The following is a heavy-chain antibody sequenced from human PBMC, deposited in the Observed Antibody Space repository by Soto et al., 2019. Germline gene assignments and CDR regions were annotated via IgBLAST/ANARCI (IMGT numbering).Heavy chain of an antibody. V-gene: IGHV1-69*01. J-gene: IGHJ6*02. CDR1: GGTFSSYA. CDR2: IIPIFGTA. D-gene: IGHD3-10*01. Sequence: QVQLVQSGAEVKKPGSSVKVSCKASGGTFSSYAISWVRQAPGQGLEWMGGIIPIFGTANYAPKFQGRVTITADESTSTAYMDLSSLRSEDTAVYYCASSRSYYYGSGSYYPRGLYYYGMDVWGQGPTVTVSS. CDR3: ASSRSYYYGSGSYYPRGLYYYGMDV.